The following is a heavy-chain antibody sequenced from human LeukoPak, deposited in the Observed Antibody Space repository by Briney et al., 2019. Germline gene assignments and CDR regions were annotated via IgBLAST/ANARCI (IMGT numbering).Heavy chain of an antibody. J-gene: IGHJ4*02. V-gene: IGHV3-21*01. CDR3: ARVYTMIVVVDY. CDR2: ISSSGTYV. D-gene: IGHD3-22*01. CDR1: GFTFSSYS. Sequence: GGSLRLSCPASGFTFSSYSMNWVRQAPGEGLEWVSSISSSGTYVYYAGSVKGRFTISRDNAKNSLYLQMNSLRAEDTAVYYCARVYTMIVVVDYGGQGTLVTVSS.